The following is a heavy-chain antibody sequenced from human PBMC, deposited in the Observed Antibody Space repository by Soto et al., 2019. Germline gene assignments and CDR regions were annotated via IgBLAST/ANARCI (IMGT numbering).Heavy chain of an antibody. CDR3: ASNKLGSHYKLDY. CDR2: IYYSGST. CDR1: GGSISSGGYY. Sequence: PSETLSLTCTVSGGSISSGGYYWSWIRQHPGKGLGWIGYIYYSGSTYYNPSLKSRVTISVDTSKNQFSLKLSSVTAADTAVYYCASNKLGSHYKLDYWGQGTLVTVSS. J-gene: IGHJ4*02. D-gene: IGHD1-26*01. V-gene: IGHV4-31*03.